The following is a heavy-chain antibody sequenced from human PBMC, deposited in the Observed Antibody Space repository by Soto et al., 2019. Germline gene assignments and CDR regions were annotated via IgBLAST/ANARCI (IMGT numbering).Heavy chain of an antibody. Sequence: SVQVSCKVSGSTITYVSMHWVRQAPGKGLEWMGGFDPEDGETIYAQKFQGRVTMTEDTSTDTAYMELSSLRSEDTAVYYCATGDIIPPYYYYMDVWGKGTTVTVSS. J-gene: IGHJ6*03. CDR1: GSTITYVS. CDR2: FDPEDGET. V-gene: IGHV1-24*01. CDR3: ATGDIIPPYYYYMDV.